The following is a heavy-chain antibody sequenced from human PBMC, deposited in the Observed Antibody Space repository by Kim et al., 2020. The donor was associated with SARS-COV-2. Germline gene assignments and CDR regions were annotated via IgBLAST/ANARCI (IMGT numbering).Heavy chain of an antibody. CDR1: GFTFDNYA. V-gene: IGHV3-23*01. Sequence: GGSLRLSCAASGFTFDNYAMNWVRQAPGKGLEWVSFIKGGGGATFYADSVKGRFTISRDNSKNTLYLQRNSLRAEDTAVYYCAKCGYSYGNDAFDLWGQGTIVTVSS. D-gene: IGHD5-12*01. J-gene: IGHJ3*01. CDR2: IKGGGGAT. CDR3: AKCGYSYGNDAFDL.